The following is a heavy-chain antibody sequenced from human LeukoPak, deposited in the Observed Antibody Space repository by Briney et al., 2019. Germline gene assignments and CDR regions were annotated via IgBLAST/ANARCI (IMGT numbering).Heavy chain of an antibody. CDR2: ISSSSSYI. D-gene: IGHD5-24*01. CDR1: GFTFSSYW. Sequence: TGGSLRLSCAASGFTFSSYWMHWVRQAPGKGLEWVSSISSSSSYIYYADSVKGRFTISRDNAKNSLYLQMNSLRAEDTAVYYCARGSRDGHIDYWSQGTLVTVSS. CDR3: ARGSRDGHIDY. V-gene: IGHV3-21*01. J-gene: IGHJ4*02.